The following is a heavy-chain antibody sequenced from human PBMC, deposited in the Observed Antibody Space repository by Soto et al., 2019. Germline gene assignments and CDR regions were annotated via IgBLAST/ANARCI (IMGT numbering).Heavy chain of an antibody. J-gene: IGHJ4*02. CDR3: VRDKAYYDSSGQLMGY. D-gene: IGHD3-22*01. CDR2: ISTSGITI. CDR1: GFTFSSYE. V-gene: IGHV3-48*03. Sequence: PGGSLRLSCAASGFTFSSYEMNWVRQAPGKGLEWVSYISTSGITIYYADSVKGRFTISRDNAKNSLYLQMNSLRAEDTAVYYCVRDKAYYDSSGQLMGYWGQGPLVTVSS.